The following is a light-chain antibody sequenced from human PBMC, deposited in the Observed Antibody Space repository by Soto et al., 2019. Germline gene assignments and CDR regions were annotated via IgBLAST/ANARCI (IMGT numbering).Light chain of an antibody. CDR3: QKDNSALLT. J-gene: IGKJ4*01. CDR1: QGISNF. Sequence: DIRMPQSPSSLSASVVARVTITCRASQGISNFLAWYQQKPGKVPKLLIYAASTLHSGVPSRFSGSGSGTDFTLTINSLQPEDVATYYCQKDNSALLTFGGGTKVEIK. V-gene: IGKV1-27*01. CDR2: AAS.